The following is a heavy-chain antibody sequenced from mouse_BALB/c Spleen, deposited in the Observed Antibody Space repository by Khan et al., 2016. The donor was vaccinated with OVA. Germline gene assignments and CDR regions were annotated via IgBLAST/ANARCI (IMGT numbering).Heavy chain of an antibody. D-gene: IGHD2-1*01. Sequence: QEVQSGPELKKPGETVKISCKASGYTLTDYGLNWVKQAPGKGLKWMGWINTYTGEPTYADDFKGRFAFSLETSASTAYLQVSNLKNEDTATFFCASSDGNYEFTYWGQGTLVTFSA. CDR1: GYTLTDYG. J-gene: IGHJ3*01. CDR2: INTYTGEP. V-gene: IGHV9-3-1*01. CDR3: ASSDGNYEFTY.